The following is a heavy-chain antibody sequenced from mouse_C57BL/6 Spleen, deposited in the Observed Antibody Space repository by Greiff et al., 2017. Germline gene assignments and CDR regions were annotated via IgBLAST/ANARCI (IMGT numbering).Heavy chain of an antibody. D-gene: IGHD1-1*01. Sequence: VQLQQPGAELVRPGSSVKLSCKASGYTFTSYWMHWVKQRPIQGLEWIGNIDPSNSETHYNQKFKDKATLTVDKSSSTAYMQLSSLTSEDSAVYYCERWDYGTWFAYWGKGTLVTVSA. CDR2: IDPSNSET. V-gene: IGHV1-52*01. CDR3: ERWDYGTWFAY. CDR1: GYTFTSYW. J-gene: IGHJ3*01.